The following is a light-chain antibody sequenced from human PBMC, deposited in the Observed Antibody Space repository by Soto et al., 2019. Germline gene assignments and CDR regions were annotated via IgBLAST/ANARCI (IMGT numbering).Light chain of an antibody. V-gene: IGKV1-5*03. J-gene: IGKJ1*01. CDR3: QQYRRFSWS. CDR1: QSIDKW. Sequence: DIQMTQSPSTLSASIGDRVTITCWASQSIDKWLAWYQQKPGKAPKLLIYKSSILQTGVPSRFSGSGSGTEFTLTINSLQPDDLGSYFCQQYRRFSWSFGQGTKVEIK. CDR2: KSS.